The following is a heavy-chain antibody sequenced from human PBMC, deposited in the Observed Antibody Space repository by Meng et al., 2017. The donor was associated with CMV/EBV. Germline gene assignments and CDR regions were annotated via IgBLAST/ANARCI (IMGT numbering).Heavy chain of an antibody. D-gene: IGHD3-10*01. Sequence: GGSLRLSCAASGFTFGDYGMSWVRQAPGKGLEWVSSINNRGSSTSYADSVKGRLTISRDNSNNTLYVQMNSLTVEDTAAYYCAKGRGGAGTSYFDSWGQGTLVTVSS. CDR2: INNRGSST. CDR3: AKGRGGAGTSYFDS. CDR1: GFTFGDYG. J-gene: IGHJ4*02. V-gene: IGHV3-23*05.